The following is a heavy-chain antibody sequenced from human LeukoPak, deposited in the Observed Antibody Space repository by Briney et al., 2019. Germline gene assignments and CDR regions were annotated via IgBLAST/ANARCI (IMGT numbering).Heavy chain of an antibody. D-gene: IGHD2-2*01. Sequence: PSETLSLTCTVSGGSIISYYWSWIRQPAGKGLEWIGRIYTSGSTNYNPSLTSRVPMSVDTSKNQFSLKLSSVTAADTAVSYCARESYCSSTSCYPSYYYYGMDVWGQGTTVTVSS. CDR2: IYTSGST. V-gene: IGHV4-4*07. CDR1: GGSIISYY. CDR3: ARESYCSSTSCYPSYYYYGMDV. J-gene: IGHJ6*02.